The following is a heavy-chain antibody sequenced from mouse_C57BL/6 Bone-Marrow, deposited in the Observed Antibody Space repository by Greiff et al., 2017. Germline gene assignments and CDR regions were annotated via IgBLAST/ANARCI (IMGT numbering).Heavy chain of an antibody. CDR2: INPSSGYT. CDR3: ARGAWFAY. J-gene: IGHJ3*01. V-gene: IGHV1-4*01. CDR1: GYTFPSYT. Sequence: QVQLKQSGAELARPGALVKMSRKASGYTFPSYTIHWVKQRPGQGLEWIGYINPSSGYTKYNQKFKDKATLTADKSSSTAYMQLSSLTSEDSAVYYYARGAWFAYWGQGTLVTVSA.